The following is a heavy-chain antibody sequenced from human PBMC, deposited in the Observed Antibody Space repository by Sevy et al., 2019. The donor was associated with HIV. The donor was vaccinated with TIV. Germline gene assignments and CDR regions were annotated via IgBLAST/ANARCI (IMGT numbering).Heavy chain of an antibody. V-gene: IGHV3-13*01. D-gene: IGHD3-3*01. CDR1: GFTFSSYD. Sequence: GGSLRLSCAASGFTFSSYDMHWVRQATGKGLEWVSAIGTAGDTYYPGSVKGRFTISRENAKNTVDLLMISLRAEDTAVYYCAKETASGYLPWGQGTLVTVSS. J-gene: IGHJ5*02. CDR3: AKETASGYLP. CDR2: IGTAGDT.